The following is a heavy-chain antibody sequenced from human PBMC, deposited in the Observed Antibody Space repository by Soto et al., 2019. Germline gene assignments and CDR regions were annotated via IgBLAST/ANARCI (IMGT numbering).Heavy chain of an antibody. CDR3: AKEGQFDLLAGYYFY. CDR2: ISGSGTKT. D-gene: IGHD3-9*01. V-gene: IGHV3-23*01. Sequence: GGSLRLSCATSGFTFSTSAMTWVRQVPQKGLEWVSSISGSGTKTYLADSVKGRFTISRDNSKNTLYLQMNSLRAEDTALYYCAKEGQFDLLAGYYFYWGQGALVTVSS. CDR1: GFTFSTSA. J-gene: IGHJ4*02.